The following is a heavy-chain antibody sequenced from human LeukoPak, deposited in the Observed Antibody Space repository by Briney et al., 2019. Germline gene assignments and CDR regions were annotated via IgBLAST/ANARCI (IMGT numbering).Heavy chain of an antibody. CDR3: ARGRDSDCLDY. V-gene: IGHV3-7*03. J-gene: IGHJ4*02. CDR1: GFTFSGYS. D-gene: IGHD2-21*02. CDR2: IKQDGIDK. Sequence: GGSLRLSCAASGFTFSGYSMNWVRQAPGKGLGWVANIKQDGIDKYYVDSVKGRFSISRDNAKNSLFLQMNSLGAEDTAIYYCARGRDSDCLDYWGQGTLVTVSS.